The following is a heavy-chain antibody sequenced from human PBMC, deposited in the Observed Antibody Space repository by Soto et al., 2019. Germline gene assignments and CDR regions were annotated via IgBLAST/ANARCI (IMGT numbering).Heavy chain of an antibody. Sequence: PGGSLRLSCAASGFTFSSYAMSWVRQAPGKGLEWVSAISGSGGSTYYADSVKGRFTISRDNSKNTLYLQMNSLRAEDTAVYYCAKALPSTARYCSSTSCFPQEVYYYYGMDVWGQGTTVTVSS. CDR1: GFTFSSYA. D-gene: IGHD2-2*01. V-gene: IGHV3-23*01. J-gene: IGHJ6*02. CDR3: AKALPSTARYCSSTSCFPQEVYYYYGMDV. CDR2: ISGSGGST.